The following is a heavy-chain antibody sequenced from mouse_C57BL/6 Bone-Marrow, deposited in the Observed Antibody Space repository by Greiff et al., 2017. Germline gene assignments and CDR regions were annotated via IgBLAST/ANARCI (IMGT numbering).Heavy chain of an antibody. CDR1: GYSITSGYY. D-gene: IGHD1-1*01. J-gene: IGHJ3*01. Sequence: EVKLQESGPGLVKPSQSLSLTCSVTGYSITSGYYWNWIRQFPGNKLEWMGYISYDGSTNYNPSLKNRISITRDTSKNQFFLKLNSVTTEDTATYYCASPLYYGSSYGFAYWGQGTLVTVSA. CDR3: ASPLYYGSSYGFAY. V-gene: IGHV3-6*01. CDR2: ISYDGST.